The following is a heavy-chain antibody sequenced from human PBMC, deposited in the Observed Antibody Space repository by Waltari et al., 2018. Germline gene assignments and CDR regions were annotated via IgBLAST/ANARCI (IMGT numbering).Heavy chain of an antibody. J-gene: IGHJ4*02. CDR2: KAYGGTP. CDR3: LRESILDY. Sequence: EVQLVESGGGLVQPGRSLRLSCSTSGFTFGDYTMSWYRQAQGKGLEWVGFKAYGGTPEYAASVKGRFTISRDDSKSVAYLQMNSLKSEDTAMYYCLRESILDYWGQGTLVTVSS. CDR1: GFTFGDYT. D-gene: IGHD6-6*01. V-gene: IGHV3-49*03.